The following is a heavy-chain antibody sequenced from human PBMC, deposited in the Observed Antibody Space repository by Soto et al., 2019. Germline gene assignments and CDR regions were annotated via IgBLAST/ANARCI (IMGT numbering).Heavy chain of an antibody. Sequence: ASVKVSCKAFGYIITNYAIHWVRQAPGQGLEWMGWINAGNGNTKYSQNFQGRVTITRDTSARTAYLELSSLRSEDTAVYFCALSDMTVAAAFNIWGQGTKVTVSS. CDR3: ALSDMTVAAAFNI. V-gene: IGHV1-3*01. CDR1: GYIITNYA. D-gene: IGHD6-19*01. CDR2: INAGNGNT. J-gene: IGHJ3*02.